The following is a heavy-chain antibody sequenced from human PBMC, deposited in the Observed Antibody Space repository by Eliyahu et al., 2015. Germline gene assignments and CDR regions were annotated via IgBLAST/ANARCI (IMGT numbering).Heavy chain of an antibody. V-gene: IGHV4-39*01. CDR2: IYYSGXT. CDR1: GGXXSSSSYX. J-gene: IGHJ3*02. Sequence: QLQLQESGPGLVXPSETLSLTCTVSGGXXSSSSYXWGWIRQPPGKGLXWIGSIYYSGXTYYNPSLKSRVTISVDTSKNQFSLKLSSVTAADTAVYYCARHPQWRAAFDIWGQGTMVTVSS. D-gene: IGHD6-19*01. CDR3: ARHPQWRAAFDI.